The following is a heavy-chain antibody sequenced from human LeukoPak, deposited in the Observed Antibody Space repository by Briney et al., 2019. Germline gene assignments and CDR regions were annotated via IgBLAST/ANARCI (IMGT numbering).Heavy chain of an antibody. CDR1: GGSISSYY. D-gene: IGHD3-10*01. Sequence: SETLSLTCTVSGGSISSYYWSWIRQPPGKGLEWIGYMYYSGSTNYNPSTNYNPSLKSRVTMSVDTSKNQFSLKLSSVTAADTAVYYCARDNITMVRGVVKREGPYYYYYMDVWGKGTTVTISS. V-gene: IGHV4-59*12. CDR3: ARDNITMVRGVVKREGPYYYYYMDV. J-gene: IGHJ6*03. CDR2: MYYSGST.